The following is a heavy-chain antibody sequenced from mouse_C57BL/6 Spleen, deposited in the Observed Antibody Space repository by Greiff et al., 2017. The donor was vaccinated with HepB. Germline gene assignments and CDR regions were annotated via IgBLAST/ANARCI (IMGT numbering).Heavy chain of an antibody. V-gene: IGHV1-81*01. CDR2: IYPRSGNT. CDR3: ARGRDYGSSPYWYFDV. Sequence: VQLQQSGAELARPGASVKLSCKASGYTFTSYGISWVKQRTGQGLEWIGEIYPRSGNTYYNEKFKGKATLTADKSSSTAYMELRSLTSEDSAVYFCARGRDYGSSPYWYFDVWGTGTTVTVSS. CDR1: GYTFTSYG. D-gene: IGHD1-1*01. J-gene: IGHJ1*03.